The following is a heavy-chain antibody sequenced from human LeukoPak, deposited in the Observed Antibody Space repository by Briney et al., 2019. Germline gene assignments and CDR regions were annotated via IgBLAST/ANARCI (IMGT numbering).Heavy chain of an antibody. J-gene: IGHJ5*02. Sequence: GSSVKVSCKASGGTFSSYAISWVRQAPGQGLEWMGGIIPIFGTANYAQKFQGRVTITADESTSTAYMELSSVRSEDTAVYYCAIEFSSGYFNCIDPWGQGTLVSVSS. CDR3: AIEFSSGYFNCIDP. V-gene: IGHV1-69*01. CDR2: IIPIFGTA. D-gene: IGHD3-22*01. CDR1: GGTFSSYA.